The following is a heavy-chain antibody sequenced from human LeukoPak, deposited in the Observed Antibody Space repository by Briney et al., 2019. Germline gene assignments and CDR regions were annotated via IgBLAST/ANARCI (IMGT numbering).Heavy chain of an antibody. D-gene: IGHD4-11*01. CDR3: AKDAQRGFDYSNSLEY. CDR2: IWSDGTNK. J-gene: IGHJ4*02. Sequence: GGSLTLSCAASGFTFSHYGMHWVRRAPGKGLEWVAVIWSDGTNKYYADSVKGRFTIYRDDSQNRVFLQMNSLRAEDTALYYCAKDAQRGFDYSNSLEYWGQGALVSVSS. CDR1: GFTFSHYG. V-gene: IGHV3-33*06.